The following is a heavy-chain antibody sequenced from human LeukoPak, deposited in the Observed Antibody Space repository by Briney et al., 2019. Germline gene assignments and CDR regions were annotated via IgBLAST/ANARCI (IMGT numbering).Heavy chain of an antibody. CDR1: GGSISSTNW. CDR2: ISLRGLT. J-gene: IGHJ4*02. Sequence: SETLSLTCGVSGGSISSTNWWGWVRQPPGQGLEWIGEISLRGLTNYNPSPKSRVTMSLDKSKNLLSLNLTSVTAADTAVYYCSRESGAFCPFGYWGQGTLVTVSS. V-gene: IGHV4-4*02. D-gene: IGHD1-26*01. CDR3: SRESGAFCPFGY.